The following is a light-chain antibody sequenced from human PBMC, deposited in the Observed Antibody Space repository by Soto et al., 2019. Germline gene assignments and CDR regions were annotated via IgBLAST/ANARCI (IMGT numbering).Light chain of an antibody. V-gene: IGKV1-5*01. CDR1: QSGRSW. J-gene: IGKJ4*01. Sequence: DIQITPSTSTLSASVGDRVTLTCRASQSGRSWLAWYQQKPGRAPKFLIYEASTLESGVPSRFSGSGSGTEFTLTISSLQPDDFATYYCQHYDSYPLAFGGGTKVDIK. CDR3: QHYDSYPLA. CDR2: EAS.